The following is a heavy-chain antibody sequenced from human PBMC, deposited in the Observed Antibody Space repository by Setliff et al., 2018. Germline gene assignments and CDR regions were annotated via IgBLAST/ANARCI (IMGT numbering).Heavy chain of an antibody. D-gene: IGHD6-6*01. CDR1: GFIFSSYW. CDR2: INQEGSGK. CDR3: ATYKRSSSFEY. Sequence: HPGGSLRLSCAASGFIFSSYWMNWVRQAPGKGLEWVATINQEGSGKYYVDSVKGRFTISRDNAKNSLYLQMNSPRAEDTAVYYCATYKRSSSFEYWGQGSLVTVSS. V-gene: IGHV3-7*03. J-gene: IGHJ4*02.